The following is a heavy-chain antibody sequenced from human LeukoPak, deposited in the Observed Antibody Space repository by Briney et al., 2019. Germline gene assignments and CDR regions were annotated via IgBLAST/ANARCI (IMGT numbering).Heavy chain of an antibody. V-gene: IGHV4-39*01. CDR1: GGSVSGYY. Sequence: PSETLSLTCAVYGGSVSGYYWSWIRQPPGKGLEWIGSIYYSGSTYYNPSLKSRVTISVDTSKNQFSLKLSSVTAADTAVYYCARHYPGGVIASSWFDPWGQGTLVTVSS. CDR2: IYYSGST. J-gene: IGHJ5*02. CDR3: ARHYPGGVIASSWFDP. D-gene: IGHD3-16*02.